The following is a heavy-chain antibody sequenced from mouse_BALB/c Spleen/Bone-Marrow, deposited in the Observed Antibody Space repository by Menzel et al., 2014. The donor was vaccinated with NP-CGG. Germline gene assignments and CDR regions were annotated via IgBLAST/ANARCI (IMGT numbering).Heavy chain of an antibody. CDR3: ERPGGYDGFPY. CDR1: GYTFTSYW. V-gene: IGHV1-7*01. D-gene: IGHD2-2*01. Sequence: QVQLQQSGAELAKPGASVKMSCKASGYTFTSYWMHWVKQRPGQGLEWIGYINPSTGYTEYNQKFKDKATLTADKSSSTAYRHRSSLTSEASAVYYCERPGGYDGFPYWGQGPPPTFPS. J-gene: IGHJ2*01. CDR2: INPSTGYT.